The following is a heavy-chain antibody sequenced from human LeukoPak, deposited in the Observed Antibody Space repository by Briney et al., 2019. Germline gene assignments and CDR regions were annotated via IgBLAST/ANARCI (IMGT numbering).Heavy chain of an antibody. D-gene: IGHD3-16*02. J-gene: IGHJ3*02. CDR1: GYTFTGYY. CDR3: FTFGGLIRGAFDI. CDR2: INPNSGGT. V-gene: IGHV1-2*06. Sequence: ASLKVSCKASGYTFTGYYMHWVRQAPGQGLEWMGRINPNSGGTNYAQKFQGRVNMTRDTSISTAYMEPSRLRSDDTAVYYCFTFGGLIRGAFDIWGQGTMVTVSS.